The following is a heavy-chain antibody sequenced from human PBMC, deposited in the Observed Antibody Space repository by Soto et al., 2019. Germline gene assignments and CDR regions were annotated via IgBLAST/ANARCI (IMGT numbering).Heavy chain of an antibody. J-gene: IGHJ6*02. CDR2: IDADSGDT. Sequence: VQLVQSGAEAKKPGASLKVSFKASGYTFSDYYIHWVRQAPGQGLEWMGWIDADSGDTKYAQELQGWVTMTRDTSINPAYMELSRLRSDDTAVYYCARTPNSGRAGVYGMDVWGQGTTVTVSS. CDR1: GYTFSDYY. CDR3: ARTPNSGRAGVYGMDV. V-gene: IGHV1-2*04. D-gene: IGHD1-26*01.